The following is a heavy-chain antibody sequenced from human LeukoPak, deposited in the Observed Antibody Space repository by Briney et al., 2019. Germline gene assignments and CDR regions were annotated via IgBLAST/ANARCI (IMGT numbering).Heavy chain of an antibody. CDR2: IYYSGST. Sequence: SETLSLTCTVSGGSISSSSYYWGWIRQPPGKGLEWIGSIYYSGSTYYNPSLKSRATISVDTSKNQFSLKLSSVTAADTAVYYCARSPIRITMVRFADFDYWGQGTLVTVSS. CDR3: ARSPIRITMVRFADFDY. J-gene: IGHJ4*02. V-gene: IGHV4-39*01. CDR1: GGSISSSSYY. D-gene: IGHD3-10*01.